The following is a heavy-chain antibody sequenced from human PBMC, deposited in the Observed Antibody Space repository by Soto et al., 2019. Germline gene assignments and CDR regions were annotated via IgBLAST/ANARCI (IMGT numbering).Heavy chain of an antibody. Sequence: GESLKISCAASGFTFSSYAMSWVRQAPGKGLEWVSAISGSGGSTYYADSVKGRFTISRDNSKNTLYLQMNSLRAEDTAVYYCAKSDSGSYISMGYWGQGTLVTVSS. CDR3: AKSDSGSYISMGY. J-gene: IGHJ4*02. D-gene: IGHD1-26*01. CDR1: GFTFSSYA. V-gene: IGHV3-23*01. CDR2: ISGSGGST.